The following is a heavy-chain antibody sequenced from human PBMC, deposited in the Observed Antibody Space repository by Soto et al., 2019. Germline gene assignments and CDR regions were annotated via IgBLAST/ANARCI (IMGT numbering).Heavy chain of an antibody. Sequence: QVQLVQSGAEVKKPGASVKVSCKASGYTFTSYAMHWVRQGPGQRLEWMGWINAGNRNTKYSQKFQGRVTITRDTSASTAYMELSSLRSEDTAVYYCARDLGGWTDYWGQGTLVTVSS. CDR3: ARDLGGWTDY. J-gene: IGHJ4*02. CDR1: GYTFTSYA. V-gene: IGHV1-3*01. D-gene: IGHD6-19*01. CDR2: INAGNRNT.